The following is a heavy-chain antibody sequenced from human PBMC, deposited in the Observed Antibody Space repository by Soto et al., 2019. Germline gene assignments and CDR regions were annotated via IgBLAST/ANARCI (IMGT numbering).Heavy chain of an antibody. J-gene: IGHJ6*02. CDR3: ARSIRGPRRFNGMDV. V-gene: IGHV2-70*13. CDR1: GFSLTSPGMC. CDR2: IERDDDDK. Sequence: PTLVNPTETLTLTCTFSGFSLTSPGMCVSWIRQPPGKALEWLALIERDDDDKYYSTSLKTRRTISKDTRKNQVVLTMANMDPADTGTYYCARSIRGPRRFNGMDVWGQGTTVTVAS. D-gene: IGHD1-20*01.